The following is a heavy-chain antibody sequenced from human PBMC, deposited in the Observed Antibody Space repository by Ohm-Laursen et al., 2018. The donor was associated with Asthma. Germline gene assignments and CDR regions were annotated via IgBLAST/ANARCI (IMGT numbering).Heavy chain of an antibody. Sequence: GASVKVSCEASGYTFTSYYMHWVRQAPGQGLEWMGIINPSGGSTSYAQKFQGRVTMTRDTSTSTVYMELSSLRSEDTAVYYCARGLRTDIVVVVAAPDYYYGMDVWGQGTTVTVSS. V-gene: IGHV1-46*03. CDR3: ARGLRTDIVVVVAAPDYYYGMDV. D-gene: IGHD2-15*01. CDR1: GYTFTSYY. J-gene: IGHJ6*02. CDR2: INPSGGST.